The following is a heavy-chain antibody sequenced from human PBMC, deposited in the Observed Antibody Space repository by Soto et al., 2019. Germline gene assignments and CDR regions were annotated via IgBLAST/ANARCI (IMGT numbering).Heavy chain of an antibody. CDR1: GFTFSDHN. CDR3: ARLRLTGYFDY. J-gene: IGHJ4*02. CDR2: ISTSSSYT. V-gene: IGHV3-11*05. Sequence: QVQLVEAGGGLVKPGGSLRLSCVASGFTFSDHNMTWIRQAPGKGLEWLSYISTSSSYTNYADSVKGRFTISIDNAMNSLYLQMNSLRAEDTAVYYCARLRLTGYFDYWGQGTLVTVSS.